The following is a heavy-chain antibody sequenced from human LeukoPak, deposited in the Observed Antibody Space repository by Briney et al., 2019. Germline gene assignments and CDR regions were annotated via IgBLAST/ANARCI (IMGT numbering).Heavy chain of an antibody. CDR1: GGSISSYY. J-gene: IGHJ5*02. D-gene: IGHD1-26*01. CDR2: IYTSGST. Sequence: SETLSLTCTVSGGSISSYYWSWIRQPAGKGLEWIGRIYTSGSTNYNPSLKSRVTMSVDTSKNQFSLKLSSVTAADTAVYYCASGEWELLGDNWFDPWGQGTLVTVSS. CDR3: ASGEWELLGDNWFDP. V-gene: IGHV4-4*07.